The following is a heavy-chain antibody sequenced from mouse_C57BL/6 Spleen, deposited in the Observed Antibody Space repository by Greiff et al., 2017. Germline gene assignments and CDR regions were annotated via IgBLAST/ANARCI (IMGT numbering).Heavy chain of an antibody. CDR2: IWSGGST. J-gene: IGHJ2*01. CDR1: GFSLTSYG. D-gene: IGHD4-1*01. CDR3: AKNGWDDYFDD. V-gene: IGHV2-5*01. Sequence: VQLQQSGPGLVQPSPSLSITCTVSGFSLTSYGVHWVRQSPGKGLEWLGVIWSGGSTDYNAAIMSSLSITKDNSTSQVFFKMNSLQADDAAIYYCAKNGWDDYFDDWGKGTTLTVSS.